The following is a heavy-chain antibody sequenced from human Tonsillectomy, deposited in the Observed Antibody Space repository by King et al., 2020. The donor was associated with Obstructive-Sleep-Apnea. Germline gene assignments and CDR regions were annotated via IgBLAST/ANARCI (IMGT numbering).Heavy chain of an antibody. CDR1: GFTFSSYG. CDR2: IWYDGSNK. CDR3: ARTLYGGSYYLDY. V-gene: IGHV3-33*01. Sequence: LQLVQSGGGVVQPGRSLRLSCAASGFTFSSYGMHWVRQAPGKGLEWVAVIWYDGSNKYYADSVKGRFTISRDNSKNTLYLQMNSLRAEDTAVYYCARTLYGGSYYLDYWGQGTLVTVSS. D-gene: IGHD1-26*01. J-gene: IGHJ4*02.